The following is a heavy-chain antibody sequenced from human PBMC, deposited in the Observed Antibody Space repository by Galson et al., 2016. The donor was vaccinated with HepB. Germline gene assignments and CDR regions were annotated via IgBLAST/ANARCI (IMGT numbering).Heavy chain of an antibody. CDR2: LSHDGATK. Sequence: SLRLSCAASEFTFNNCPLHWVRQAPGKGLEWVAVLSHDGATKFYADSVRARFTISRDNAKHPLYLQMNSLRAEDTAVYFCARAYQYTLDYWGQGTLVTVSS. CDR3: ARAYQYTLDY. V-gene: IGHV3-30-3*01. D-gene: IGHD1-1*01. J-gene: IGHJ4*02. CDR1: EFTFNNCP.